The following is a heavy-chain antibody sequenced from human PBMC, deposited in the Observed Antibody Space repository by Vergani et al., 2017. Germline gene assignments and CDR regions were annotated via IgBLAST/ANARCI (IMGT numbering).Heavy chain of an antibody. D-gene: IGHD2-2*01. CDR2: IKSKTDGGTT. J-gene: IGHJ6*03. CDR3: TTGGTGVLVVPADPYYYYYMDF. Sequence: EVQLVESGGGLVKPGGSLRLSCAASGFTFSNAWMSWVRQAPGKGLEWVGRIKSKTDGGTTDYAAPVKGRFTISRDDSKNTLYLQMNSLKTEDTAVYYCTTGGTGVLVVPADPYYYYYMDFWGKGTTVTVSS. V-gene: IGHV3-15*01. CDR1: GFTFSNAW.